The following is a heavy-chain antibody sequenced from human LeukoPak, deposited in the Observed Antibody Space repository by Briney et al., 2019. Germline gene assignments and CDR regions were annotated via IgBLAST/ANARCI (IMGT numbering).Heavy chain of an antibody. D-gene: IGHD3-9*01. Sequence: PRGSPSPSCSASGFTFKTYAMHWVRQAPGKGLEYVSGISSNGVNTYYADSVKGRFTLSRDNSKNTLYLQMSSLRVEDTAVYYCVKGNYYILTGYLRAWGQGNLVTVSS. V-gene: IGHV3-64D*06. J-gene: IGHJ4*02. CDR2: ISSNGVNT. CDR1: GFTFKTYA. CDR3: VKGNYYILTGYLRA.